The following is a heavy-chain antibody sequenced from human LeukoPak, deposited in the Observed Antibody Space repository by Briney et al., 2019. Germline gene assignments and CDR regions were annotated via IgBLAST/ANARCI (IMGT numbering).Heavy chain of an antibody. CDR3: AKEPSYYYDSSGYN. D-gene: IGHD3-22*01. CDR2: ISGSGGST. Sequence: PGGSLRLSCAASGFTFSSYAMSRVRQAPGKGLEWVSGISGSGGSTYYADSVKGRFTISRDNSKNTLYLQMNSLRAEDTAVYYCAKEPSYYYDSSGYNWGQGTLVTVSS. V-gene: IGHV3-23*01. J-gene: IGHJ4*02. CDR1: GFTFSSYA.